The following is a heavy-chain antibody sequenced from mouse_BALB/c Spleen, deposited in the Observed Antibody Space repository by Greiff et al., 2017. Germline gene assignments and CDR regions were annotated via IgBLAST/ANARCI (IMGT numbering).Heavy chain of an antibody. CDR2: IYPGDGDT. D-gene: IGHD2-4*01. CDR1: GYAFSSYW. V-gene: IGHV1-80*01. Sequence: QVQLQQSGAELVRPGSSVKISCKASGYAFSSYWMNWVKQRPGQGLEWIGQIYPGDGDTNYNGKFKGKATLTADKSSSTAYMQLSSLTSEDSAVYFCARASMITNQAWFAYWGQGTLVTVSA. CDR3: ARASMITNQAWFAY. J-gene: IGHJ3*01.